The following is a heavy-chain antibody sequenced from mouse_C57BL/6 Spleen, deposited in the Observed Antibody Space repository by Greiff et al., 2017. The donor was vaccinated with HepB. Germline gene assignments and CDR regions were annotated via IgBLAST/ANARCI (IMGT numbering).Heavy chain of an antibody. CDR2: IDPSDSYT. D-gene: IGHD2-3*01. CDR1: GYTFTSYW. V-gene: IGHV1-59*01. Sequence: QVHVKQPGAELVRPGTSVKLSCKASGYTFTSYWMHWVKQRPGQGLEWIGVIDPSDSYTNYNQKFKGKATLTVDTSSSTAYMQLSSLTSEDSVVYYCAGGLLRDGFADWGQGTLVTVSA. CDR3: AGGLLRDGFAD. J-gene: IGHJ3*01.